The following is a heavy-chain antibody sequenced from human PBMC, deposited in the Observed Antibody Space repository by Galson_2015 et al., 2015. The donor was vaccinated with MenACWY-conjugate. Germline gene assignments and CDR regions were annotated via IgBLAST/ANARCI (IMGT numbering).Heavy chain of an antibody. CDR1: GGSISSSSYY. J-gene: IGHJ4*02. V-gene: IGHV4-39*07. CDR2: IYYSGST. D-gene: IGHD3-16*01. CDR3: AREPILDYVWGSNHNPFDY. Sequence: ETLSLPCPVSGGSISSSSYYWGWIRPPPGKGLEWIGSIYYSGSTYYNPSLKSRVTISVDTSKNQYSLKLSSVTAADTAVYYCAREPILDYVWGSNHNPFDYWGQGTLVAVSS.